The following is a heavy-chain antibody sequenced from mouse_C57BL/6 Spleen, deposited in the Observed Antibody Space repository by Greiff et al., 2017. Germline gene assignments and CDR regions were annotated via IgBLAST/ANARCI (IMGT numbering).Heavy chain of an antibody. J-gene: IGHJ3*01. V-gene: IGHV1-50*01. CDR2: IDPSDSYT. CDR1: GYTFTSYW. CDR3: ARKGYYYSNYWFAY. Sequence: QVQLQQSGAELVKPGASVKLSCKASGYTFTSYWMQWVKQRPGQGLEWIGEIDPSDSYTNYTQKFKGKATLTVDTSSSTAYMQLSSLTSEDSAVYYCARKGYYYSNYWFAYWGQGTLVTVSA. D-gene: IGHD2-5*01.